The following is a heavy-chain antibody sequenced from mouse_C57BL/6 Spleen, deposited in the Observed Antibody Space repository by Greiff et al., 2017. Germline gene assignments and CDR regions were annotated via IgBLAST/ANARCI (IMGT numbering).Heavy chain of an antibody. Sequence: EVQLQQSGPELVKPGASVKISCKASGYTFTDYYMNWVKQSHGKSLEWIGDINPNNGGTSYNQKFKGKATLTVDKSSSTAYMELRSLTSEDSAVYYCARTYYYGSGDVWGTGTTVTVSS. D-gene: IGHD1-1*01. J-gene: IGHJ1*03. V-gene: IGHV1-26*01. CDR3: ARTYYYGSGDV. CDR1: GYTFTDYY. CDR2: INPNNGGT.